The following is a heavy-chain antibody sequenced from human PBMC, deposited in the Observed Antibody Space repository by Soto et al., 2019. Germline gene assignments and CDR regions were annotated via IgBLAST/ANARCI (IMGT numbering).Heavy chain of an antibody. CDR2: IKQDGSEK. Sequence: ETLSLTCTVSGGSISSYYWSWIRQPPGKGLEWVANIKQDGSEKYYVDSVKGRFTISRDNAKNSLYLQMNSLRAEDTAVYYCAREGYPFDYWGQGNLVTVSS. CDR3: AREGYPFDY. J-gene: IGHJ4*02. CDR1: GGSISSYY. V-gene: IGHV3-7*01. D-gene: IGHD5-12*01.